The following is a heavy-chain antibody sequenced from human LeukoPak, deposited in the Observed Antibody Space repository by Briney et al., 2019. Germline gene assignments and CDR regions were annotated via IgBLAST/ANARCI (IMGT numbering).Heavy chain of an antibody. CDR2: IYPGDSDT. CDR1: GYSFTSYW. V-gene: IGHV5-51*01. J-gene: IGHJ6*04. D-gene: IGHD2-2*01. CDR3: ARVLGYCSSTSCYYPYYYYYGMDV. Sequence: GESLKISCKGSGYSFTSYWVGWVRQMPGKGLEWMGIIYPGDSDTRYSPSFQGQVTISADKSISTAYLQWNSLKASDTAMYYCARVLGYCSSTSCYYPYYYYYGMDVWGKGTTVTVSS.